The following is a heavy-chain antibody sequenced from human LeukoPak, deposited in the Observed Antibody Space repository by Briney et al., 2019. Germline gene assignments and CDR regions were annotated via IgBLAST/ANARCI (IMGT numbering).Heavy chain of an antibody. J-gene: IGHJ4*02. CDR1: GFTFSSYA. V-gene: IGHV3-23*01. Sequence: QAGGSLRLSCAASGFTFSSYAMSWVRQAPGKGLEWVSAISGSGGSTYYADSVKGRFTISRDNSKNTLYLQMNSLRAEDTAVYYYAKNHYDILTVDYWGQGTLVTVSS. D-gene: IGHD3-9*01. CDR3: AKNHYDILTVDY. CDR2: ISGSGGST.